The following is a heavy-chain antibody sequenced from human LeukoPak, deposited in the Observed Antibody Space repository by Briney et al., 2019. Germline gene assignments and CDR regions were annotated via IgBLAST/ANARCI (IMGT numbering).Heavy chain of an antibody. CDR3: AKGISPYGDYATGYMDV. V-gene: IGHV3-9*03. J-gene: IGHJ6*03. Sequence: GGSLRLSCAASGFTFDDYAMHWVRQAPGKGLEWVSGISWNSGSIGYADSVKGRFTISRDNAKNSLYLQMNSLRAEDMALYYCAKGISPYGDYATGYMDVWGKGTTVTVSS. CDR2: ISWNSGSI. D-gene: IGHD4-17*01. CDR1: GFTFDDYA.